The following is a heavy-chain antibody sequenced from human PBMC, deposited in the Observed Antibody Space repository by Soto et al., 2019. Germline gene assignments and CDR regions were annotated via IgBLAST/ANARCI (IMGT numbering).Heavy chain of an antibody. CDR2: IYPGDSDT. CDR1: GYSFVSYW. J-gene: IGHJ4*02. CDR3: AKTDGYEVEY. D-gene: IGHD5-18*01. Sequence: GESLKISCKGSGYSFVSYWIAWVRQMPGKGLERMGSIYPGDSDTTYSPSIQGQVTISADKSSTTVYLQWNTLKASDTAMYYCAKTDGYEVEYWGQGTLVTVSS. V-gene: IGHV5-51*01.